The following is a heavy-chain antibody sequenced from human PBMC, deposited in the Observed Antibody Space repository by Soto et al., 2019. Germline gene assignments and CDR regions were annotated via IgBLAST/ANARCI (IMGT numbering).Heavy chain of an antibody. CDR2: MNPNSGNT. D-gene: IGHD2-15*01. J-gene: IGHJ5*02. V-gene: IGHV1-8*01. CDR3: ARERGQVAATWWFDP. Sequence: ASVKVSCKASGYTFTSYDINWVRQATGQGLEWMGWMNPNSGNTGYAQKFQGRVTMTRNTSISTAYMELGSLRSEDTAVYYCARERGQVAATWWFDPWGQGTLVTVSS. CDR1: GYTFTSYD.